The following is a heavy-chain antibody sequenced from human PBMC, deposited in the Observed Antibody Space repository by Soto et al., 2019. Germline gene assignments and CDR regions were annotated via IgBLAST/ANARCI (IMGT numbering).Heavy chain of an antibody. CDR1: GYTFTSYG. CDR2: ISAYNGNT. Sequence: ASVKVSCKASGYTFTSYGISWVRQAPGQGLEWMGWISAYNGNTNYAQKLQGRVTMTTDTSTSTAYMELRSLRSDDTAVYYCARFSYCSGGSCYSFPYYYMDVWGKGTTVTVSS. CDR3: ARFSYCSGGSCYSFPYYYMDV. J-gene: IGHJ6*03. V-gene: IGHV1-18*01. D-gene: IGHD2-15*01.